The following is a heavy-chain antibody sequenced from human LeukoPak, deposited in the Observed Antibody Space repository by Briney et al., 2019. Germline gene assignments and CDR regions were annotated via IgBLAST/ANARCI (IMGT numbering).Heavy chain of an antibody. J-gene: IGHJ4*02. CDR1: GFTFGSYG. CDR3: ARGWSDCSSTSCYPLPFDY. Sequence: GRSLRLSCAASGFTFGSYGMHWVRQAPGKGLEWVAVIWYDGSNKYYADSVKGRFTISRDNSKNTLYLQMNSLRAEDTAVYYCARGWSDCSSTSCYPLPFDYWGQGTLVTVSS. CDR2: IWYDGSNK. D-gene: IGHD2-2*01. V-gene: IGHV3-33*01.